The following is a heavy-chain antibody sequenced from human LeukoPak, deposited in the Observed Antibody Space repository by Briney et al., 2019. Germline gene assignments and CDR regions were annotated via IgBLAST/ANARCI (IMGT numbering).Heavy chain of an antibody. CDR3: AKSIGYGLVDI. D-gene: IGHD3-10*01. CDR2: IYYSGST. V-gene: IGHV4-39*07. J-gene: IGHJ3*02. Sequence: SETLSLTCTVSGASISSTTYYWGWIRQPPRKGLEWIASIYYSGSTYYSPSLKSRVTISLDTSRNQFSLKLNSVTAEDTAVYYCAKSIGYGLVDICGQGTMVTVSS. CDR1: GASISSTTYY.